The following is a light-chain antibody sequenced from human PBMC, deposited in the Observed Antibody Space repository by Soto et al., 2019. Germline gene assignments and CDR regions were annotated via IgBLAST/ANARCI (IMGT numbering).Light chain of an antibody. V-gene: IGLV2-14*01. CDR3: CSYTSSSTYV. J-gene: IGLJ1*01. CDR1: SSDVGGYEY. Sequence: QSVLTQPASVSGSPGQSMTISCTGTSSDVGGYEYVSWYQQHPGKAPKVMIHEVSNRPSGVSNRFSASKSGNTASLTISELQAEDEADYYCCSYTSSSTYVFGTGTKVTVL. CDR2: EVS.